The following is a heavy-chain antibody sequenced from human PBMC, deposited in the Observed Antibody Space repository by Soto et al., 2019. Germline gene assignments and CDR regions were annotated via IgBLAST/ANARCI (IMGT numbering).Heavy chain of an antibody. CDR1: GGTFSSYT. CDR3: ARYCSSTSCEHDAFDI. CDR2: IIPILGIA. Sequence: SVKVSCKASGGTFSSYTISWVRQAPGQGLEWMGRIIPILGIANYAQKFQGRVTITADKSTSTAYMELSSLRSDDTAVYYCARYCSSTSCEHDAFDIWGQGTMVTVSS. D-gene: IGHD2-2*01. V-gene: IGHV1-69*02. J-gene: IGHJ3*02.